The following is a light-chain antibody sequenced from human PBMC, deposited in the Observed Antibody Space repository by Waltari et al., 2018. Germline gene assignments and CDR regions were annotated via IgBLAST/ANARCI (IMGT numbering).Light chain of an antibody. CDR3: AAWYDNLSAWV. CDR1: NSTIGTGD. CDR2: YTD. J-gene: IGLJ3*02. Sequence: QSVLTQSPSASGTPGQRVNISCSGGNSTIGTGDVYWLQQVPGKAPKLLIYYTDQRPSGVPDRFSASKSGSSASLAISELRSEDEADYYCAAWYDNLSAWVFGGGTRLTVL. V-gene: IGLV1-47*02.